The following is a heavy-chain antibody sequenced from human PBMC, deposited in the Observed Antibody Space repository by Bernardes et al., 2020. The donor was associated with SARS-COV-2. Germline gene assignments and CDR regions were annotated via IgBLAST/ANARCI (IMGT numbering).Heavy chain of an antibody. CDR3: AIMPGIVSAASDRGDVDL. V-gene: IGHV3-23*01. CDR2: IGATNGVT. D-gene: IGHD2-15*01. J-gene: IGHJ2*01. Sequence: GGSLRLSCVASGFTFSNYAMTWVRQAPGKGLEWVSSIGATNGVTYYADSVKGRFTISRDYSRSTLYLQLTSLRVADTAVYYCAIMPGIVSAASDRGDVDLWGRGTLVTVSS. CDR1: GFTFSNYA.